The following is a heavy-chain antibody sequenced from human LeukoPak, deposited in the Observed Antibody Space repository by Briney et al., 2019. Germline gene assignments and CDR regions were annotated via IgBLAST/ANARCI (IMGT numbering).Heavy chain of an antibody. V-gene: IGHV4-38-2*02. CDR2: IYHSGST. D-gene: IGHD6-13*01. CDR3: ASSLSSTTYAFDI. Sequence: NPSETLSLTCTVSGYSISSGYYWGWIRQPPGKGLEWIGSIYHSGSTYYNPSLKSRVTISVDTSKNQFSLKLSSVTAADTALYYCASSLSSTTYAFDIWGQGTMVTVSS. J-gene: IGHJ3*02. CDR1: GYSISSGYY.